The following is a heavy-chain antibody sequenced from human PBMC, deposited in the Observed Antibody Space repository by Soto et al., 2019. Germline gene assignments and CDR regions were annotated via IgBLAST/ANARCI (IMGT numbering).Heavy chain of an antibody. CDR2: IYNGGST. CDR3: AKEDVGGYYYSGL. D-gene: IGHD1-26*01. Sequence: GGSLRLSCAASGFTVSSNYMSWVRQAPGKGLEWVSVIYNGGSTYYADSVKGRLTISRDNSKNTLYLQMNSLRVEDTAVYYCAKEDVGGYYYSGLWGQGTLVTVSS. J-gene: IGHJ4*02. V-gene: IGHV3-66*01. CDR1: GFTVSSNY.